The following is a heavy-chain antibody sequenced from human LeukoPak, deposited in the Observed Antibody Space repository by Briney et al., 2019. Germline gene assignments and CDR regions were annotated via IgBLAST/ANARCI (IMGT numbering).Heavy chain of an antibody. CDR3: ATQYYYGSGYPFDP. J-gene: IGHJ5*02. V-gene: IGHV4-4*07. Sequence: PSETLSLTYTVSGGSISSYYWSWIRQPAGKGLEWIGRIYTSGSTNYNPSLKSRVTISVDKSKNQFSLKLSSVTAADTAVYYCATQYYYGSGYPFDPWSQGTLVTVSS. CDR1: GGSISSYY. CDR2: IYTSGST. D-gene: IGHD3-10*01.